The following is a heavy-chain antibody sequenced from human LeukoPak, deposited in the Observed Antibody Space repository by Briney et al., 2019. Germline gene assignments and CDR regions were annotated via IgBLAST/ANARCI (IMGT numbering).Heavy chain of an antibody. CDR3: ARDLPPSIVGATRWFDP. CDR2: VHYTGNT. V-gene: IGHV4-59*01. Sequence: SETLSLTCTVSGGSITGSYWNWIRQPPGEGLEWVGSVHYTGNTNYNPALKSRVTISLDTSKKQFSLKLSSVSAADTAVYYCARDLPPSIVGATRWFDPWGQGTLVPVSS. D-gene: IGHD1-26*01. J-gene: IGHJ5*02. CDR1: GGSITGSY.